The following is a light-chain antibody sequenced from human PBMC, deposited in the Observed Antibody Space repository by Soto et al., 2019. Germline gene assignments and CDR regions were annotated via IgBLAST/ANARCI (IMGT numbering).Light chain of an antibody. Sequence: QSVLTQPASVSGSPGQSITISCTGARTDVDGYDYVTWYQQHPGQAPKLMIYDVNNRPSGVSHRFSGSKSGDTASLTISGLQAEDDADYYCSSYTASAPFYIFGTGTKV. CDR2: DVN. CDR3: SSYTASAPFYI. J-gene: IGLJ1*01. V-gene: IGLV2-14*03. CDR1: RTDVDGYDY.